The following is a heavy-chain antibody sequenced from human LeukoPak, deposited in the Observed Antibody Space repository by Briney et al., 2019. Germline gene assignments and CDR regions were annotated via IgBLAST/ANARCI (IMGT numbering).Heavy chain of an antibody. CDR3: AREIGDYYGSGRSRTPDNWFDP. Sequence: SQTLSLTCTVSGGSLSSGDYYWSWIRQPPGKGLEWIGYIYYSGSTYYNPSLESRVTISVDTSKNQFSLKLSSVTAADTAVYYCAREIGDYYGSGRSRTPDNWFDPWGQGTLVTVSS. CDR1: GGSLSSGDYY. J-gene: IGHJ5*02. CDR2: IYYSGST. D-gene: IGHD3-10*01. V-gene: IGHV4-30-4*01.